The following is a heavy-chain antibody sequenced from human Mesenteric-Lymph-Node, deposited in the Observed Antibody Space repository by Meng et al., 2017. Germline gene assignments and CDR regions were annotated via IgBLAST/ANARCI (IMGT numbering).Heavy chain of an antibody. Sequence: SETLSLTCAVYGGSFSGYYWSWIRQPPGKGLEWLGEINHSGSTNYNPSLKSRVTISVDTSKNYFSLKVSSVTAADTAVYYCARDAGGCDEEERYFDLWGRGTLVTVSS. CDR2: INHSGST. CDR1: GGSFSGYY. J-gene: IGHJ2*01. CDR3: ARDAGGCDEEERYFDL. V-gene: IGHV4-34*01. D-gene: IGHD2-15*01.